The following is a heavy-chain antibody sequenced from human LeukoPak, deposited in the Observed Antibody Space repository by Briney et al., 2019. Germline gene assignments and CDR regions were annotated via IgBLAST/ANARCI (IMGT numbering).Heavy chain of an antibody. J-gene: IGHJ4*02. Sequence: GGALPLSCAASGCSFSSYAMSWLRQAPGKGREWVAAINRSGCSTYYPDSVQGRFTIATDNSKNTLYLQMNSLRAEDTAVYYCAKVPIAVAGPGSYYFDYWGQGTLVTVSS. V-gene: IGHV3-23*01. CDR2: INRSGCST. CDR3: AKVPIAVAGPGSYYFDY. D-gene: IGHD6-19*01. CDR1: GCSFSSYA.